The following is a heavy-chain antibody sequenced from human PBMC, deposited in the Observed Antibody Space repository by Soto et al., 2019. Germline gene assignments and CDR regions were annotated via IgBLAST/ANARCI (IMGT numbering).Heavy chain of an antibody. CDR2: IYYSGST. CDR3: ARDVPRYSSSWYGWFDP. D-gene: IGHD6-13*01. V-gene: IGHV4-59*01. J-gene: IGHJ5*02. Sequence: SETLSLTCTVSGGSISSYYWSWIRQPPGKGLEWIGYIYYSGSTNYNPSLKSRVTISVDTSKNQFSLKLSSVTAADTAVYYRARDVPRYSSSWYGWFDPWGQGTLVTVSS. CDR1: GGSISSYY.